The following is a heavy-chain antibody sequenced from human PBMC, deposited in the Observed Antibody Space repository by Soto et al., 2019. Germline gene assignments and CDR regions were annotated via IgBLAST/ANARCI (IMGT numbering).Heavy chain of an antibody. Sequence: GESLKISCQGSEYSFTSYWIAWVRQMPGKGLEWMGIIYPGDSDTRYSPSFQGQVTISADKSISTAYLQWSSLKASDTAMYYCARRQGGYCSSNACMGWFDPWGQGTLVTVSS. CDR2: IYPGDSDT. D-gene: IGHD2-2*01. CDR1: EYSFTSYW. J-gene: IGHJ5*02. V-gene: IGHV5-51*01. CDR3: ARRQGGYCSSNACMGWFDP.